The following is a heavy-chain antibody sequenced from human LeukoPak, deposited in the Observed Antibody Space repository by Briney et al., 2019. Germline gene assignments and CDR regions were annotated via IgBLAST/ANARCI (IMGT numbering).Heavy chain of an antibody. Sequence: GGSLRLSCAASGFTFSNAYMSWVRQAPGKGLEWVSVIYSGGSTYYADSVKGRFTISRHNSKDTLYLQMNSLRAEDTAVYYCASSPTRGYSYGPNYFDYWGQGTLVTVSS. CDR3: ASSPTRGYSYGPNYFDY. J-gene: IGHJ4*02. D-gene: IGHD5-18*01. CDR1: GFTFSNAY. CDR2: IYSGGST. V-gene: IGHV3-53*04.